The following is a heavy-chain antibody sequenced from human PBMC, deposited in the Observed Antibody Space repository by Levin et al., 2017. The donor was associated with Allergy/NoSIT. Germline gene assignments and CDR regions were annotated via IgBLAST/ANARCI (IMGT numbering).Heavy chain of an antibody. V-gene: IGHV3-30*18. J-gene: IGHJ4*02. CDR2: ISYDGSNK. CDR1: GFTFSSYG. D-gene: IGHD3-10*01. CDR3: AKDSGLLWFGELLCPLDY. Sequence: SCAASGFTFSSYGMHWVRQAPGKGLEWVAVISYDGSNKYYADSVKGRFTISRDNSKNTLYLQMNSLRAEDTAVYYCAKDSGLLWFGELLCPLDYWGQGTLVTVSS.